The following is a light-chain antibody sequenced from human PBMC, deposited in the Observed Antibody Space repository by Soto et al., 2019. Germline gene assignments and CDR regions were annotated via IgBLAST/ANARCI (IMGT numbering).Light chain of an antibody. CDR1: QGIRND. CDR2: KSS. Sequence: DIQMTQSPSSLSESAGARVTITCRASQGIRNDLGWYQQKPGRAPKLLIYKSSILESGVPSRFSGSGSGTEFTLTISSLQPDDFATYYCQQFNTSPWTFGQGTKVDIK. J-gene: IGKJ1*01. V-gene: IGKV1-17*01. CDR3: QQFNTSPWT.